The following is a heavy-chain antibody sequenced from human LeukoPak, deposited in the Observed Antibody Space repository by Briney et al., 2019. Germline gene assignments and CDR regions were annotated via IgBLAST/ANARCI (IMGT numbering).Heavy chain of an antibody. V-gene: IGHV1-69*05. CDR3: ARGGGCSSTSCFSYYFDY. Sequence: ASVKVSCKASGGTFSSYAISWVRQAPGQGLEWMGGIIPIFGTANYAQKFQGRVTITTDESTSTAYMELSSLRSEDTAVYYCARGGGCSSTSCFSYYFDYWGQGTLVTVSS. D-gene: IGHD2-2*01. CDR1: GGTFSSYA. CDR2: IIPIFGTA. J-gene: IGHJ4*02.